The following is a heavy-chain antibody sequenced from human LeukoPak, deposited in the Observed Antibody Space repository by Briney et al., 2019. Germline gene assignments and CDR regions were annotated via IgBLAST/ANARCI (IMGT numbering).Heavy chain of an antibody. Sequence: ASVKVSCKASGGTFSSYAISWVRQAPGQGLEWMGGIIPIFGTANYAQKFQGRVTIITDESTSTAYMELSSLRSEDTAVYYCARETGEIAADNNWFDPWGQGTLVTVSS. D-gene: IGHD6-13*01. V-gene: IGHV1-69*05. CDR2: IIPIFGTA. CDR1: GGTFSSYA. CDR3: ARETGEIAADNNWFDP. J-gene: IGHJ5*02.